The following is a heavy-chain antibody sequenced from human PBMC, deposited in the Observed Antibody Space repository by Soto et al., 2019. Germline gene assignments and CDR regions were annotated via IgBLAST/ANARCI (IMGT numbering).Heavy chain of an antibody. Sequence: ASVKVSCKASGYTFTSYGISWVRQAPGQGLEWMGWISAYNGNTNYAQKLQGRVTMTTDTSTSTAYMELRSLRSDDTAVYYCASQTDCSSTSCYSYFQHWGQGTLVTVSS. J-gene: IGHJ1*01. CDR3: ASQTDCSSTSCYSYFQH. V-gene: IGHV1-18*01. D-gene: IGHD2-2*01. CDR1: GYTFTSYG. CDR2: ISAYNGNT.